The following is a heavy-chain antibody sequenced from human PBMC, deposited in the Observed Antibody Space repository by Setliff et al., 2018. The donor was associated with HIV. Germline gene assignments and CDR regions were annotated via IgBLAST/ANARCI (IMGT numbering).Heavy chain of an antibody. Sequence: SETLSLTCTVSGGSISSSNNYWGWIRQPPGKGLEWIGSIYYSGSTHYNPSLKSRVTMSVDTSKNQFSLKLTSVTAADTALYYCARQQTALFVNYWGQGTLVTVSS. D-gene: IGHD2-21*02. CDR1: GGSISSSNNY. CDR2: IYYSGST. V-gene: IGHV4-39*01. J-gene: IGHJ4*02. CDR3: ARQQTALFVNY.